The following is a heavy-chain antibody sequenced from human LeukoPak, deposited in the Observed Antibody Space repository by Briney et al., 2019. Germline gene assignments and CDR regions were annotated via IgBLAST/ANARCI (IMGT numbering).Heavy chain of an antibody. CDR1: GFTFSSYS. Sequence: GGSLRLSCAASGFTFSSYSMNWVRQAPGKGLEWVSSISSSSSYIYYADSVKGRFTISRDNAKNSLYLQMNSLRAEDTAVYYCARDGIADYGDYDYHYYYYMDVWGKGTTVTVSS. CDR2: ISSSSSYI. J-gene: IGHJ6*03. V-gene: IGHV3-21*01. CDR3: ARDGIADYGDYDYHYYYYMDV. D-gene: IGHD4-17*01.